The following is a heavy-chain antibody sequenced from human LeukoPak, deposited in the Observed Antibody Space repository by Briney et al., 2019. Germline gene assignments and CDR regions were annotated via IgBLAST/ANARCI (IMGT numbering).Heavy chain of an antibody. CDR1: GYTFTSYG. CDR2: ISAYNGNT. J-gene: IGHJ4*02. Sequence: ASVKVSCKASGYTFTSYGISWVRQAPGQGLEWMGWISAYNGNTNYAQKLQGRVTMTTDTSTSTAYMELRSLRSDDTAVYYCARDELSMATREPFDYWGQGTLGTVSS. CDR3: ARDELSMATREPFDY. V-gene: IGHV1-18*01. D-gene: IGHD5-24*01.